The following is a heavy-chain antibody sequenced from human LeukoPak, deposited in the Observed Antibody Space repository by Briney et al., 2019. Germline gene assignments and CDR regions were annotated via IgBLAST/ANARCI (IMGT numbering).Heavy chain of an antibody. Sequence: PGGSLRLSCAASGFTAITNDMTWVRQAPGKGLEWVSVLYSDGNTKYADSVQGRFTISRDNSKNTLYLEMNSLSPDGTAVYYCARGVEPLAANTLAYWGQGTLVTVSS. J-gene: IGHJ4*02. D-gene: IGHD1-14*01. V-gene: IGHV3-53*01. CDR1: GFTAITND. CDR3: ARGVEPLAANTLAY. CDR2: LYSDGNT.